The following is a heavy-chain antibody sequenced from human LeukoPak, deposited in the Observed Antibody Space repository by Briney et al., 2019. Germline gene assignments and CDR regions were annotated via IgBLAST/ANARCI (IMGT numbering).Heavy chain of an antibody. Sequence: GASVKVSCKASGGTFSSYAISWVRQAPGQGLEWMGRIIPILGIANYAQKFQGRVTITADKSTSTAYMELSSLRSEDTAVYYCARGHPARFGAVDIWGQGTMVTVSS. D-gene: IGHD6-6*01. CDR1: GGTFSSYA. J-gene: IGHJ3*02. CDR2: IIPILGIA. CDR3: ARGHPARFGAVDI. V-gene: IGHV1-69*04.